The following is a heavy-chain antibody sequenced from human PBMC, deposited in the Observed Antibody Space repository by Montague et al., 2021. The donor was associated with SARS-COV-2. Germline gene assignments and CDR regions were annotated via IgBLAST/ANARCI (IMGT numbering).Heavy chain of an antibody. Sequence: SETLSLTCTVSGDSISTSQYYWGWIRQPPGKGLEWIGSIYYSGSTYYNPSLKCRVTISEDTSKNQFSLRLSSVTAADTAVYYCASLDIVARTDYYYGTDVWGRGTTVTVSS. CDR1: GDSISTSQYY. D-gene: IGHD5-12*01. CDR3: ASLDIVARTDYYYGTDV. V-gene: IGHV4-39*01. CDR2: IYYSGST. J-gene: IGHJ6*02.